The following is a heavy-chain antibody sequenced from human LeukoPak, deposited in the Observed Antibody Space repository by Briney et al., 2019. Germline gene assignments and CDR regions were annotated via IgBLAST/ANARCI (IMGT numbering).Heavy chain of an antibody. CDR3: ARDSSSGHYPH. Sequence: PGGSLRLSCAASGFTFSDYYMNWIRQAPGKGLEWISYISSSGGTIYYADSVKGRFTISRDNAKNSLYLQMNSLRAEDTAVYYCARDSSSGHYPHWGQGILVTVSS. CDR2: ISSSGGTI. J-gene: IGHJ4*02. CDR1: GFTFSDYY. D-gene: IGHD3-22*01. V-gene: IGHV3-11*04.